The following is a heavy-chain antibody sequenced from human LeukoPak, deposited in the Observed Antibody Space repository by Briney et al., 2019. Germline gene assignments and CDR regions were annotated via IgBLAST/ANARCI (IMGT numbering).Heavy chain of an antibody. J-gene: IGHJ3*02. CDR2: ISSSSSTI. V-gene: IGHV3-48*03. Sequence: AGGSLRLSCAASGFTFSSYEMNWVRQAPGKGLEWVSYISSSSSTIYYADSVKGRFTISRDNAKNSLYLQMNSLRAEDTAVYYCERGFDIFTIYFLRAAFDIWGQGTMVTVSS. D-gene: IGHD3-9*01. CDR3: ERGFDIFTIYFLRAAFDI. CDR1: GFTFSSYE.